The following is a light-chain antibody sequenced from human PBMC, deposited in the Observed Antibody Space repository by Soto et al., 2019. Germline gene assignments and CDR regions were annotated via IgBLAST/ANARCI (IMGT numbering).Light chain of an antibody. J-gene: IGKJ5*01. CDR2: AAS. Sequence: IVLTQSPVTLSLSPGEGATLSCRASQTVSKNYLAWYHQKPGQAPRLLIYAASTRATGIPDRFSGSVSGTDCTLTISRLEPEDGAVFYCQQFAVSPITFGQGTRLEIK. CDR1: QTVSKNY. V-gene: IGKV3-20*01. CDR3: QQFAVSPIT.